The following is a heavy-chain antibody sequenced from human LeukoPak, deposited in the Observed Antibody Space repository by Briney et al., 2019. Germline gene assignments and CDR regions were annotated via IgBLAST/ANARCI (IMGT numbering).Heavy chain of an antibody. CDR1: GFTFKKYD. J-gene: IGHJ6*03. CDR2: IRASGGAT. CDR3: AKTPMFGVVTRGYYYMDV. V-gene: IGHV3-23*01. Sequence: GGSLRLSCAASGFTFKKYDVTWVRQAPGKGLEWVSGIRASGGATYYADSVKGRFNISRDNSENTLYLLMNSLRGEDTAVYYCAKTPMFGVVTRGYYYMDVWGKGTTVTVSS. D-gene: IGHD3-3*01.